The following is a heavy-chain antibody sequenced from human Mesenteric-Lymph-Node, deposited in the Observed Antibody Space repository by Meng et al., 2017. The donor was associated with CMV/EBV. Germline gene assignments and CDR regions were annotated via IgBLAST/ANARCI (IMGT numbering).Heavy chain of an antibody. CDR2: IYPGDSDT. V-gene: IGHV5-51*01. Sequence: SGYSFTCYWIGWVRQMPGKGLEWMGLIYPGDSDTRYSPSFQGQVTISADKSISTAYLQWSSLKASDTAMYYCARVVVPTVVSYYFDYWGQGTLVTVSS. J-gene: IGHJ4*02. CDR3: ARVVVPTVVSYYFDY. CDR1: GYSFTCYW. D-gene: IGHD2-2*01.